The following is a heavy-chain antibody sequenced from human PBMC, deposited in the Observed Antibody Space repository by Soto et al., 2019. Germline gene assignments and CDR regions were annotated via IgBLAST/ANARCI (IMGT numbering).Heavy chain of an antibody. CDR2: IYYSGST. CDR3: ARVEAARPAAYYYYYMDV. Sequence: PETLSLTCIVSGGSISSYYWSWIRQPPGKGLEWIGYIYYSGSTNYNPSLKSRVTISVDTSKNQFSLKPSSVTAADTAVYYCARVEAARPAAYYYYYMDVWGKGTTVTVSS. D-gene: IGHD6-6*01. CDR1: GGSISSYY. J-gene: IGHJ6*03. V-gene: IGHV4-59*08.